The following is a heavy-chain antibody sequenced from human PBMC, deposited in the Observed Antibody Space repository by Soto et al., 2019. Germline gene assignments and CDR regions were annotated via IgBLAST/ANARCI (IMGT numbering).Heavy chain of an antibody. V-gene: IGHV3-33*01. CDR3: ARDRREYYYGSGRLLGGWYFDL. D-gene: IGHD3-10*01. Sequence: QVQLVESGGGVVQPGRSLRLSCAASGFTFSSYGMHWVRQAPGKGLEWVAVIWFDGSNKYYVDSVKGRFTISRDNSKSKLVLQMNRLEAEDKAVYYCARDRREYYYGSGRLLGGWYFDLWGRGTLVTVSS. CDR2: IWFDGSNK. CDR1: GFTFSSYG. J-gene: IGHJ2*01.